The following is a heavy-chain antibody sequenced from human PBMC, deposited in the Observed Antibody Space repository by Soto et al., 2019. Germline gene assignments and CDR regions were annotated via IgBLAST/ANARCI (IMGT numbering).Heavy chain of an antibody. CDR3: AKALIPFRELPRGDSFDY. J-gene: IGHJ4*02. V-gene: IGHV3-23*01. CDR1: GFTFSSYA. Sequence: EVQLLESGGGLVQPGGSLRLSCAASGFTFSSYAMSWVRQAPGKGLEWVSAISGSGGSTYYADSVKGRFTISRDNSKNTLYLQMNSLRAEDTAVYYCAKALIPFRELPRGDSFDYWGQGTLVTVSS. D-gene: IGHD1-26*01. CDR2: ISGSGGST.